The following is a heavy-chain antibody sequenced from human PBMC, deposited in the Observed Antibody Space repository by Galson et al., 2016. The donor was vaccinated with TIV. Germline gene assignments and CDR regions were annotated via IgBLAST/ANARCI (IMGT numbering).Heavy chain of an antibody. J-gene: IGHJ4*02. V-gene: IGHV3-11*03. CDR2: ISSTGLLT. Sequence: SLRLSCAVSGFTFSDYYMVWVRQAPGKGLQWVSYISSTGLLTNYADSVKGRFTIARDDTKHTVFLQIHSLRVDDTAVYYCATSTMPNLGDNWGQGTLVTVST. D-gene: IGHD7-27*01. CDR1: GFTFSDYY. CDR3: ATSTMPNLGDN.